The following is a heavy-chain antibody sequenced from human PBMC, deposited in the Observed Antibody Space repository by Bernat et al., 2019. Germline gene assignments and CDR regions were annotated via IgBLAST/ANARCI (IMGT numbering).Heavy chain of an antibody. CDR2: IIAFIGNT. CDR3: ARRRGRAEAGIRYYYYGMEV. Sequence: QVQLVQSGAEVKKPGSSVKVSCKASGYTFTSYAISWVRQAPGQGLEWMGWIIAFIGNTNYAQKLQGRVTITTDTSTSTAYMELRSLRSDDTAVYYCARRRGRAEAGIRYYYYGMEVWGQGTTVTVSS. D-gene: IGHD6-13*01. J-gene: IGHJ6*02. V-gene: IGHV1-18*01. CDR1: GYTFTSYA.